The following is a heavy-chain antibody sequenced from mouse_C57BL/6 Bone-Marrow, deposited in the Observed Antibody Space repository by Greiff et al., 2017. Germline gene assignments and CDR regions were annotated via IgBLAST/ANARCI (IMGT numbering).Heavy chain of an antibody. V-gene: IGHV1-50*01. CDR1: GYTFTSYW. J-gene: IGHJ4*01. D-gene: IGHD1-1*01. CDR2: IDPSDSYT. CDR3: EVVASMDD. Sequence: QVQLQQPGAELVKPGASVKLSCKASGYTFTSYWLQWVKQRTVQGLEWIGEIDPSDSYTKYNHKLKGKATLTVDTSSSTAYMQLSSRTSEDSAFYYCEVVASMDDWGQGTSVTVSS.